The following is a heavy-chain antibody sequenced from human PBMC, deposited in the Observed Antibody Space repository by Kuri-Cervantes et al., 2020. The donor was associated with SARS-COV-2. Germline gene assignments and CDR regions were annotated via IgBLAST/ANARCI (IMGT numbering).Heavy chain of an antibody. CDR3: ARDDGSS. J-gene: IGHJ4*02. V-gene: IGHV4-34*01. D-gene: IGHD6-13*01. CDR1: GGSFSGYN. CDR2: INDRGGT. Sequence: GSLRLSCAVYGGSFSGYNWTWIRQAPGKGLIWIGEINDRGGTNSNPSLKSRVTMSVDTSKNQFSLKLSSVTTADTAVYYCARDDGSSWGQGTLVTVSS.